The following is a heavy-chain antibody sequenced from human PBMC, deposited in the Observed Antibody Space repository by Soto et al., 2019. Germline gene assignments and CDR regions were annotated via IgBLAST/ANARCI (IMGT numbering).Heavy chain of an antibody. Sequence: SETLSLTCTVSGDSVSGASYYWTWIRQSPGKGLEWIGYIYYSGSTTYNPSLKSRVTISIDTAKYQFSLILTSVTPADTAVYYCARDIRGYSRAFDFWGQGTLVTVSS. J-gene: IGHJ4*02. V-gene: IGHV4-61*01. CDR2: IYYSGST. CDR3: ARDIRGYSRAFDF. D-gene: IGHD5-18*01. CDR1: GDSVSGASYY.